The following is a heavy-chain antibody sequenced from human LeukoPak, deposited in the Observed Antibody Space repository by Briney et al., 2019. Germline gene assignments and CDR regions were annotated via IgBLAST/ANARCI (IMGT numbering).Heavy chain of an antibody. D-gene: IGHD4-17*01. V-gene: IGHV3-9*01. CDR2: ISWDSGII. CDR3: VKDQTTVSLSGWFDP. Sequence: GGSLRLSCAASGFIFDDYAMHWVRQAPGKGLQWVSGISWDSGIIGYADSVKGRFTIGRDNAKNSLYLQMDSLRPEDTALYYCVKDQTTVSLSGWFDPWGQGTLVTVSS. J-gene: IGHJ5*02. CDR1: GFIFDDYA.